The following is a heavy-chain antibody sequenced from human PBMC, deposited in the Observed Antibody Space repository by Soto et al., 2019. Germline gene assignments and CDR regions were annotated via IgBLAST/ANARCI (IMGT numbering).Heavy chain of an antibody. V-gene: IGHV1-69*13. Sequence: SVKVSCKASGGTFSSYAISWVRQAPGQGLEWMGGIIPIFGTANYAQKFQGRVTITADESTSTAYMELSSLRSEDTAVYYCARDKAAGYCSSTSCYNWFDPWGQGTLVTVSS. CDR2: IIPIFGTA. D-gene: IGHD2-2*01. CDR3: ARDKAAGYCSSTSCYNWFDP. CDR1: GGTFSSYA. J-gene: IGHJ5*02.